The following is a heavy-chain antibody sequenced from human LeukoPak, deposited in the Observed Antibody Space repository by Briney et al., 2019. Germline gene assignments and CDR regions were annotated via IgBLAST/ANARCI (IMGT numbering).Heavy chain of an antibody. D-gene: IGHD4-17*01. CDR2: ISGSGGST. V-gene: IGHV3-23*01. Sequence: GGSLRFSCAASEFSLSSYNMNWVGQAPGKGLEWVSAISGSGGSTYYADSVKGRFTISRDNSKNTLYLQMNGLRAEDTAVYYCAKDYAFDYWGQGTLVTVSS. CDR1: EFSLSSYN. CDR3: AKDYAFDY. J-gene: IGHJ4*02.